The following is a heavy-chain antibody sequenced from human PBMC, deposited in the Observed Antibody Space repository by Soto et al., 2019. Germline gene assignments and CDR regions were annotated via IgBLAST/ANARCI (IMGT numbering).Heavy chain of an antibody. CDR3: ARGYCSGGSCYSSGCYCYGMEV. CDR2: IIPIFGTA. J-gene: IGHJ6*02. Sequence: QVQLVQSGAEVKKPGSSVKVSCKASGGTFSSYAISWVRQAPGQGLEWMGGIIPIFGTANYAQKFQGRVTITADESTRTAYMELRSLSSEDTAVYYCARGYCSGGSCYSSGCYCYGMEVWGQGTTVTVSS. D-gene: IGHD2-15*01. CDR1: GGTFSSYA. V-gene: IGHV1-69*01.